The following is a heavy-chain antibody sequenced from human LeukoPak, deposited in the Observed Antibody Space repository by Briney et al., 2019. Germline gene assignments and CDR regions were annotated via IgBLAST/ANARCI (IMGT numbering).Heavy chain of an antibody. D-gene: IGHD5-18*01. CDR3: ARGGAVDTAMADFDY. J-gene: IGHJ4*02. V-gene: IGHV7-4-1*02. Sequence: ASVKVSCKASGYTFTSYGISWVRQAPGQGLEWMGWINSNTGNPTYAQGFTGRFVFSLDTSVSTAYLQISSLKAEDTAVYYCARGGAVDTAMADFDYWGQGTLLTVSS. CDR1: GYTFTSYG. CDR2: INSNTGNP.